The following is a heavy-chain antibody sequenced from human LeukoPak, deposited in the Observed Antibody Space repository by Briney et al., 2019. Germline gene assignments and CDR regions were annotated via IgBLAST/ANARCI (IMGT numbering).Heavy chain of an antibody. CDR1: GGSFSGYY. D-gene: IGHD2-15*01. CDR2: INHSGST. CDR3: ARGSQDDPSIRLYCSGGSCYVWFDP. V-gene: IGHV4-34*01. J-gene: IGHJ5*02. Sequence: SETLSLTCAVYGGSFSGYYWSWIRQPPGKGLEWTGEINHSGSTNYNPSLKSRVTISVDTSKNQFSLKLSSVTAADTAVYYCARGSQDDPSIRLYCSGGSCYVWFDPWGQGTLVTVSS.